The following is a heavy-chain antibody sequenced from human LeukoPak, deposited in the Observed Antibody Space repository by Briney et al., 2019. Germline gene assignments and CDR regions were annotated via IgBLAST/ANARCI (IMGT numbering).Heavy chain of an antibody. CDR1: GYTFTSYG. J-gene: IGHJ4*02. D-gene: IGHD6-19*01. CDR3: ARGILSIAVAGTLDY. Sequence: ASVKVSCKASGYTFTSYGISWVRRAPGQGLEWMGWISAYNGNTNYAQKLQGRVTMTTDTSTSTAYMELRSLRSDDTAVYYCARGILSIAVAGTLDYWGQGTLVTVSS. CDR2: ISAYNGNT. V-gene: IGHV1-18*01.